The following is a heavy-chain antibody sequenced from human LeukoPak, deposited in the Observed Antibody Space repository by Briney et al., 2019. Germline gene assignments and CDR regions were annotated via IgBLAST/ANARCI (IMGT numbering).Heavy chain of an antibody. Sequence: GGSLRLSCSASGLTFSSYAMHWVRQAPGKGLEYVSAISSNGGSTYYADSVKGRFTISRDNSKNTLYLQMSSLRAEDTAVYYCVKDRCSSTSCYDGETSYFDYWGQGTLVTVSS. V-gene: IGHV3-64D*06. J-gene: IGHJ4*02. CDR2: ISSNGGST. D-gene: IGHD2-2*01. CDR3: VKDRCSSTSCYDGETSYFDY. CDR1: GLTFSSYA.